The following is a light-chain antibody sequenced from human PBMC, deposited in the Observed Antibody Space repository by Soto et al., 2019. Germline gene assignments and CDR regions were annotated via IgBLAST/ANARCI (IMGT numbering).Light chain of an antibody. CDR3: MQATRFPFT. CDR1: QSLVHTDGKTY. J-gene: IGKJ4*01. V-gene: IGKV2-24*01. Sequence: DIVLTQTPLSSPVTLGQPASISCTSSQSLVHTDGKTYLSWLQQRPGQPPRLLIYKISDRLSGVPDRFTGSAAGTDFTLKISRVEAEDVGTYYCMQATRFPFTFGGGTKVDLK. CDR2: KIS.